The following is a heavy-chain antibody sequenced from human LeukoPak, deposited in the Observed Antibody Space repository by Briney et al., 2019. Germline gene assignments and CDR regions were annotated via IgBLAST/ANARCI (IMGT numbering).Heavy chain of an antibody. Sequence: ASVKVSCKASVYTFTGYYMHWVRQAPGQGLGWMGWINPNSGGTNYAQKFQGRVTMTRDTSISTAYMELSRLRSDDTAVYYCAREASWSEFDCWGQGTLVTVSS. D-gene: IGHD6-13*01. CDR1: VYTFTGYY. J-gene: IGHJ4*02. CDR2: INPNSGGT. CDR3: AREASWSEFDC. V-gene: IGHV1-2*02.